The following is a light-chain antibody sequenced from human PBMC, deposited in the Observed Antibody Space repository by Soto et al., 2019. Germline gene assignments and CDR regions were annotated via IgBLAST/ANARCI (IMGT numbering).Light chain of an antibody. CDR2: AAS. CDR3: LQDYNYPRT. CDR1: QGIRND. V-gene: IGKV1-6*01. J-gene: IGKJ1*01. Sequence: AIQMTQSPSSLSSSVVDIVTITCRASQGIRNDLGWYQQKPGKAPKLLIYAASSLQSGVPSRFSGSGSGTDFTLTISSLQPEDFATYYCLQDYNYPRTFGQGTKVDIK.